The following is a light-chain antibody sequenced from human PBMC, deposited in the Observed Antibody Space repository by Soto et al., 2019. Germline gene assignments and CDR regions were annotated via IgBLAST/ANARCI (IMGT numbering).Light chain of an antibody. Sequence: QSALTQPASVSGSPGQSITISCTGTSSDVGGYNYVSWYQQHPGKAPKLMIYEVTNRPSGVSNRFSGSKSGNTASLTISGLQAEDKADYYCNSYTSGTTYVVFGGGTKVTVL. V-gene: IGLV2-14*01. CDR1: SSDVGGYNY. CDR3: NSYTSGTTYVV. CDR2: EVT. J-gene: IGLJ2*01.